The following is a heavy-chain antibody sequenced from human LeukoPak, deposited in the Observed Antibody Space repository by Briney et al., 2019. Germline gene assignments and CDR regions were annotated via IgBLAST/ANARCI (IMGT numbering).Heavy chain of an antibody. CDR2: ISYDGSNK. V-gene: IGHV3-30-3*01. CDR3: AKGGGGLLDYCSSTSCYTGYFQH. D-gene: IGHD2-2*02. Sequence: GGSLRLSCAASGFTFSNYAMHWVRQAPGKGLEWVAVISYDGSNKYYADSVKGRFTISRDNSKNTLYLQMNSLRAEDTAVYYCAKGGGGLLDYCSSTSCYTGYFQHWGQGTLVTVSS. J-gene: IGHJ1*01. CDR1: GFTFSNYA.